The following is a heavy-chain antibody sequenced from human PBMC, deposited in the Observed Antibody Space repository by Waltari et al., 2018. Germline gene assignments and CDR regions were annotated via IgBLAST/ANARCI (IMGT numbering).Heavy chain of an antibody. CDR2: VNPNSGAT. V-gene: IGHV1-8*02. J-gene: IGHJ5*02. CDR1: GYTFINHE. CDR3: ARGRDVFANFDYNWFDP. Sequence: QVQLVQSGAEVLRPGASVTVSCQPSGYTFINHEINWLRQAAGQGLEWMGWVNPNSGATAYAQKVQGRITMTWDTSISTAYMEMSNLRSDDTAVLYCARGRDVFANFDYNWFDPWGQGTLVTVSS. D-gene: IGHD2-21*01.